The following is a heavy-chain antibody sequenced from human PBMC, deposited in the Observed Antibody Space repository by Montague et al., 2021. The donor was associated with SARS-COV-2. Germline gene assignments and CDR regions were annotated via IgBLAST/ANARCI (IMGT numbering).Heavy chain of an antibody. D-gene: IGHD6-13*01. CDR1: GDSINTYY. Sequence: SETLSLTCTVSGDSINTYYWNWIRRPPGKGLEWLGSIFYTESTNYNPSLKSRVTISLDTSKNQFFLKVTSVTAADAAVYYCARQAAGSYFYYGVDVWGQGTTVTVSS. V-gene: IGHV4-59*12. CDR2: IFYTEST. J-gene: IGHJ6*02. CDR3: ARQAAGSYFYYGVDV.